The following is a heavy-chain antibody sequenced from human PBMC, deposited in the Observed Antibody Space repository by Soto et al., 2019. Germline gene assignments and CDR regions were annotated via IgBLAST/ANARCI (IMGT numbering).Heavy chain of an antibody. V-gene: IGHV3-30*18. CDR3: AKEKRGADYDSSGYYPLDY. D-gene: IGHD3-22*01. Sequence: GGSLRLSCAASGFTFSSYGMHWVRQAPGKGLEWVAVISYDGSNKYYADSVKGRFTISRDNAKNTLYLQMNSLRAEDTAVYYCAKEKRGADYDSSGYYPLDYWGQGTLVTVSS. CDR1: GFTFSSYG. J-gene: IGHJ4*02. CDR2: ISYDGSNK.